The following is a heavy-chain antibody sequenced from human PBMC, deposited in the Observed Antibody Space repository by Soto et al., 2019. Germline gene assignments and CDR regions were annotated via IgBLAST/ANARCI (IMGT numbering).Heavy chain of an antibody. J-gene: IGHJ4*02. CDR1: GYTFTSYG. CDR3: ARDSGDYDY. D-gene: IGHD3-16*01. CDR2: ISAYNGNT. V-gene: IGHV1-18*01. Sequence: ASVKVSCKASGYTFTSYGISWVRQAPGQGLEWMGWISAYNGNTNYAQKFQGRVTITADESTSTAYMELSSLRSEDTAVYYCARDSGDYDYWGQGTLVTVSS.